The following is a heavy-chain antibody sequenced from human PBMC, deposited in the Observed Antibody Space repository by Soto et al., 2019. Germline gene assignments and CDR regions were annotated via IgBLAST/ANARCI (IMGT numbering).Heavy chain of an antibody. J-gene: IGHJ4*02. Sequence: GGSLRLSCAASGFTFTRYSMNWVRQAPGKGLECVSSISSTTNYIYYGDSMKGRFTISRDNAKNSLYLEMNSLRAEDTAVYYCARESEDLTSNFDYWGQGTLVTVSA. CDR2: ISSTTNYI. CDR3: ARESEDLTSNFDY. V-gene: IGHV3-21*06. CDR1: GFTFTRYS.